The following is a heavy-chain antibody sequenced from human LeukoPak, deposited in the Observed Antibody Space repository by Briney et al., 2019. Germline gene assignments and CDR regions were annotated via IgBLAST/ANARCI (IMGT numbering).Heavy chain of an antibody. J-gene: IGHJ4*02. Sequence: GGSLRLSCAASGFTFSSYGMHWVRQAPGKGLEWVADISYDGSNKYYADSVKGRFTISRDNSKNTLYLQMNSLRAEDTAVYYCAKELLWFGELLSSPDYWGQGTLVTVSS. D-gene: IGHD3-10*01. CDR1: GFTFSSYG. V-gene: IGHV3-30*18. CDR3: AKELLWFGELLSSPDY. CDR2: ISYDGSNK.